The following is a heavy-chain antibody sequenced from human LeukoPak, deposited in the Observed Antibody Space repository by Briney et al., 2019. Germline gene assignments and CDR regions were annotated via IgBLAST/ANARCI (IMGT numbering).Heavy chain of an antibody. J-gene: IGHJ4*02. CDR2: ISSSSSYI. V-gene: IGHV3-21*01. D-gene: IGHD2-8*01. Sequence: KSGGSLRLSCAASGFTFSSYSMNWVRQAPGKGLEWVSSISSSSSYIYYADSVKGRFTISRDNAKNSLYLQMNSLRAEDTAVYYCARIGGYCTNGVCYAGPQSWGQGTLVTVSS. CDR3: ARIGGYCTNGVCYAGPQS. CDR1: GFTFSSYS.